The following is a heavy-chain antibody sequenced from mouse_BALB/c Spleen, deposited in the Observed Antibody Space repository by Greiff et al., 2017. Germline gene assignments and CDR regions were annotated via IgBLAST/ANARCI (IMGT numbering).Heavy chain of an antibody. J-gene: IGHJ2*01. CDR3: ARFLYYFDY. CDR2: IDPANGNT. Sequence: VQLQQSGAELVKPGASVKLSCTASGFNFKDTYMHWVKQRPEQGLEWIGRIDPANGNTKYDPKFQGKATIAADTSSNTAYLQLSSLTSEDTAVYYWARFLYYFDYWGQGTTLTVSS. CDR1: GFNFKDTY. V-gene: IGHV14-3*02.